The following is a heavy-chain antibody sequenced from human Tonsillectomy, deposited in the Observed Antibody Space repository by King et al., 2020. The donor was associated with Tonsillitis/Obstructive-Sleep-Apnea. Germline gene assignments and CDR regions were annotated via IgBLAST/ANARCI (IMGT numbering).Heavy chain of an antibody. CDR3: AKIPHFRLLPFIDY. J-gene: IGHJ4*02. CDR2: ISGSGDNT. V-gene: IGHV3-23*04. D-gene: IGHD2-15*01. Sequence: VQLVESGGGLVQPGGSLRLSCAVSGFTFSNYAMSWVRQAPGRGLEWVSAISGSGDNTYYADSVKGRFTFSRDNSKNTLYLQMNSLRAEDTAVYYCAKIPHFRLLPFIDYWGQGTLVTVSS. CDR1: GFTFSNYA.